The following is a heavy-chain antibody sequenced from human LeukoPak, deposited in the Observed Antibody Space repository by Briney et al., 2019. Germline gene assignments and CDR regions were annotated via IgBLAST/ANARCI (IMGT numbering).Heavy chain of an antibody. CDR2: ISGSGAGT. Sequence: GGSLTLLCAASGLPFTSYAISWVRQAPRKGREWVSYISGSGAGTYYADSVKGRFTISRDNSQNTMYLQMNSLRAKDTAVYYCARSRLTLPGSGHDYFFDYWGEGTLVTVSS. CDR1: GLPFTSYA. CDR3: ARSRLTLPGSGHDYFFDY. J-gene: IGHJ4*02. V-gene: IGHV3-23*01. D-gene: IGHD2-15*01.